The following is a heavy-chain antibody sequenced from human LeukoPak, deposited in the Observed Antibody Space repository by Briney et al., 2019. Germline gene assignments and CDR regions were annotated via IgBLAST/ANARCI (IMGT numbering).Heavy chain of an antibody. V-gene: IGHV1-2*04. CDR2: INPNSGGT. CDR3: ARDVAPTYYDFWSGYSGDYGMDV. CDR1: GYTFTGYY. D-gene: IGHD3-3*01. Sequence: ASVKVSCKASGYTFTGYYMHWVRQAPGQGLEWMGWINPNSGGTNYAQKFQGWVTKTRDTSISTAYMELSRLRSDDTAVYYCARDVAPTYYDFWSGYSGDYGMDVWGQGTTVTVSS. J-gene: IGHJ6*02.